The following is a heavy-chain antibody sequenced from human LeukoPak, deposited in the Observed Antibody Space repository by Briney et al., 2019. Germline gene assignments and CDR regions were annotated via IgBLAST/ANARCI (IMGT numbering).Heavy chain of an antibody. Sequence: PGGSLRLSCLPSRYTFSSYSINWVRHGPREGVGRVSSISVRSNYIYYADSVRGRFRISRDDARDSLYLQMNSLRAEDTAVYYCVRLRRNSDTSGFYYYYDFWGQGTLVTVSS. CDR2: ISVRSNYI. CDR1: RYTFSSYS. CDR3: VRLRRNSDTSGFYYYYDF. D-gene: IGHD3-22*01. V-gene: IGHV3-21*01. J-gene: IGHJ4*02.